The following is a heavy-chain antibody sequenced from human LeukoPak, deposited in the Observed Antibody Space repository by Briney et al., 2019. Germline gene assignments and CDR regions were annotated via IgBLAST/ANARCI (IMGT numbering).Heavy chain of an antibody. CDR3: TRSPPPGATAYGVVDL. J-gene: IGHJ5*01. D-gene: IGHD3-10*01. Sequence: PSETLSLTCAVYGGSFSGYYWSWIRQPPGKGLEWIGEINHSGSTNYNPSLKSRVTISIDTSKNQFSLKLRSVTAADTALYYCTRSPPPGATAYGVVDLWGQGTQVTVSS. CDR2: INHSGST. CDR1: GGSFSGYY. V-gene: IGHV4-34*01.